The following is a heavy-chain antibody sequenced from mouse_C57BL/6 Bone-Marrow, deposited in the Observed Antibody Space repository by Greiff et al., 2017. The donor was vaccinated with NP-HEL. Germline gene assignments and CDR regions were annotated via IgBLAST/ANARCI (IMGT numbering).Heavy chain of an antibody. CDR2: IHPSDSDT. J-gene: IGHJ4*01. CDR3: AIWSYDGYYDNAMDY. Sequence: QVQLKESGAELVKPGASVKVSCKASGYTFTSYWMHWVKQRPGQGLEWIGRIHPSDSDTNYNQKFKGKATLTVDKSSSTAYMQLSSLTSEDAAVYYCAIWSYDGYYDNAMDYWGQGTSVTVSS. CDR1: GYTFTSYW. V-gene: IGHV1-74*01. D-gene: IGHD2-3*01.